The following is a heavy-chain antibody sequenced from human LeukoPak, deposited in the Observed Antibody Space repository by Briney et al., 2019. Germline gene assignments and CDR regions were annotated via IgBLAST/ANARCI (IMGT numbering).Heavy chain of an antibody. Sequence: GGSLRLSCAASGLTVSSNSMSWVRQAPGKGLEWVSSISPSGSTTYYADSVKGRFTISRDNSKNTLYLQMNSLRAEDTAVYYCAKIMALYCSGGTCNEIDYWGQGTLVTVSS. J-gene: IGHJ4*02. D-gene: IGHD2-15*01. V-gene: IGHV3-23*01. CDR2: ISPSGSTT. CDR3: AKIMALYCSGGTCNEIDY. CDR1: GLTVSSNS.